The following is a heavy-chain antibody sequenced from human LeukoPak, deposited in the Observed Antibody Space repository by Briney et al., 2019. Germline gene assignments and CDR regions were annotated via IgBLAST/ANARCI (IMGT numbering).Heavy chain of an antibody. CDR2: ISSSSSYM. CDR3: ASAGLVYSSGWYLETPFDY. D-gene: IGHD6-13*01. CDR1: GFTFSSYT. V-gene: IGHV3-21*01. Sequence: GGSLRLSCAASGFTFSSYTMNWVRQAPGKGLEWVSSISSSSSYMYYADSVKSRFTISRDNAKNSLYLQMNSLRAEDTAVYYCASAGLVYSSGWYLETPFDYRGQGTLVTVSS. J-gene: IGHJ4*02.